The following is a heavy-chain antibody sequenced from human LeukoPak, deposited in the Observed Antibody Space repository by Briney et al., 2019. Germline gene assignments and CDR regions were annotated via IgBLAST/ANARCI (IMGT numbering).Heavy chain of an antibody. CDR2: INHSGST. CDR1: GGSFSGYY. Sequence: SETLSLTCAVYGGSFSGYYWSWLRQPPGKGLEWIGEINHSGSTNYNPSLTSRVTISVDTSKNQFSLKLSSVTAADTAVYYCARREYSYGYYYWGQGTLVTVSS. V-gene: IGHV4-34*01. J-gene: IGHJ4*02. D-gene: IGHD5-18*01. CDR3: ARREYSYGYYY.